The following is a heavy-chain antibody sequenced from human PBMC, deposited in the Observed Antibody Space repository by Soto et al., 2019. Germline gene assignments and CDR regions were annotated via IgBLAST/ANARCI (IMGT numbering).Heavy chain of an antibody. CDR3: ARDTDRQQLGGNFYYVMDV. D-gene: IGHD3-3*02. J-gene: IGHJ6*01. CDR1: GGTFRTSA. CDR2: IMPVFPTQ. V-gene: IGHV1-69*12. Sequence: QVQLVQSGAEVKKPGSSVKVYCKTSGGTFRTSAISWVRQAPGQGLEWMGGIMPVFPTQDYTQKFQGRVSITADESTDTAYRELSSLRSEDLAVYYSARDTDRQQLGGNFYYVMDVWSQGTTVTVSS.